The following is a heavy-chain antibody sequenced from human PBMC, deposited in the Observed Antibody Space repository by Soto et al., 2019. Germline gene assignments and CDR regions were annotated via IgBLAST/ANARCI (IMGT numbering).Heavy chain of an antibody. CDR3: AKDPNGDYVGAFDD. D-gene: IGHD4-17*01. J-gene: IGHJ3*01. V-gene: IGHV3-23*01. CDR1: GLTFSNFA. CDR2: ISAGGGGA. Sequence: EVQLLESGGGLVQPGGSLRLSCAGSGLTFSNFAMVWVRQAPGKGLEWVSAISAGGGGARYADYVRGRFSISRDNSKNTLYLQMNSLRAEDTALYYCAKDPNGDYVGAFDDWGPGTMVTVSS.